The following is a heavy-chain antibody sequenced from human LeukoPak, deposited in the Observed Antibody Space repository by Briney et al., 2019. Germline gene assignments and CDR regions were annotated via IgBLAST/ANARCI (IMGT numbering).Heavy chain of an antibody. CDR2: INAGNGNT. D-gene: IGHD3-22*01. Sequence: ASVKVSCKASGYTFTSYDINWVRQAPGQRLEWMGWINAGNGNTKYSQEFQGRVTITRDTSASTAYMELSSLRSEDMAVYYCARYYYDSSGYYGYFDYWGRGTLVTVSS. CDR3: ARYYYDSSGYYGYFDY. CDR1: GYTFTSYD. J-gene: IGHJ4*02. V-gene: IGHV1-3*03.